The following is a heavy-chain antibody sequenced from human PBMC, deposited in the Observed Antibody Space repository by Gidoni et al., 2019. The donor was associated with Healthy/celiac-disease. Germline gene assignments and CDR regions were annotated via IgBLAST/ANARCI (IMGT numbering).Heavy chain of an antibody. D-gene: IGHD3-10*01. CDR2: ISGSGGST. J-gene: IGHJ4*02. Sequence: EVQLLESGGGLVQPGGSRRLSGEASGFTFSSYHSSWVRQAAGKGLEWVSAISGSGGSTYYADSVKGLFTISRDNSKNTLYLQMNSLRAEDTAVYYCAIPGTYYYGSGSYYLGGDYFDYWGQGTLVTVSS. CDR3: AIPGTYYYGSGSYYLGGDYFDY. V-gene: IGHV3-23*01. CDR1: GFTFSSYH.